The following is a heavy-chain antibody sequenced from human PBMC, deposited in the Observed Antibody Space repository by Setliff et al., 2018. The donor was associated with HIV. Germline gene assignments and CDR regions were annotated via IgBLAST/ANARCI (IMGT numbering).Heavy chain of an antibody. V-gene: IGHV4-34*01. CDR3: ARGLGITMVRGVRTFDP. Sequence: PSETLSLTCAVYNTSVSGYYWTWIRQSPGRGLEWIGEINQSGGTDHNPSLRSRVYMSLDTSKNQFSLKLLSVTAADSAVYYCARGLGITMVRGVRTFDPWGQGTQVTVSS. D-gene: IGHD3-10*01. CDR2: INQSGGT. CDR1: NTSVSGYY. J-gene: IGHJ5*02.